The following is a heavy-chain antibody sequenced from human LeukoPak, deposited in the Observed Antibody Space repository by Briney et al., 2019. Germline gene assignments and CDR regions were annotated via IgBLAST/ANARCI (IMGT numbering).Heavy chain of an antibody. Sequence: ASVKVSCKASGYTFTSYDINWVRQATGQGLEWMGWMNPNSGNTGYAQKFQGRVTMTRNTSISTAYMELSSLRSEDTAVYYCARDLSQYYYDSSGPGECDYWGQGTLVTVSS. CDR1: GYTFTSYD. CDR3: ARDLSQYYYDSSGPGECDY. V-gene: IGHV1-8*01. D-gene: IGHD3-22*01. J-gene: IGHJ4*02. CDR2: MNPNSGNT.